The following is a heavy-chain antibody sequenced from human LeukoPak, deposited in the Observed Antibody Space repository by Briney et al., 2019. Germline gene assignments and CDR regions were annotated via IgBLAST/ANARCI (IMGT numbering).Heavy chain of an antibody. CDR1: GGSFSSNLYY. CDR2: IYYSGST. CDR3: AKGAGWYNY. Sequence: SETLSLTCTVSGGSFSSNLYYWSWIRQPPGKGLEWIGYIYYSGSTNYNPSLKSRATISVDTSKNQFSLKLSSVTAADTAVYYCAKGAGWYNYWGQGILVTVSS. V-gene: IGHV4-61*01. D-gene: IGHD6-19*01. J-gene: IGHJ4*02.